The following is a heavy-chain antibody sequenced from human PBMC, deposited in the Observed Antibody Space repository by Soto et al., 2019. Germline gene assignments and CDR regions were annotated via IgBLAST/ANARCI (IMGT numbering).Heavy chain of an antibody. D-gene: IGHD1-26*01. CDR1: GFTFSTSE. Sequence: EVQLVESGGGLIQPGGSLRLSCAASGFTFSTSEMYWVRQAPGKGLEWVSYIHPSRQPIFYADSVKGRFTISRDNAKNSLYLQISSLRSEDSAVYYCARRASRWGQGTMVTVSS. CDR3: ARRASR. CDR2: IHPSRQPI. V-gene: IGHV3-48*03. J-gene: IGHJ3*01.